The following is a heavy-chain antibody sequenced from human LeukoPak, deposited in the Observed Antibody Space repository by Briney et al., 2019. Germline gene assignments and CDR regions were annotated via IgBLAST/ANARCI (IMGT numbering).Heavy chain of an antibody. J-gene: IGHJ4*02. V-gene: IGHV1-18*01. Sequence: RWASVKVSCKASGYTFTSYGISWVRQAPGQGLEWMGWISAYNGNTNYAQKLQGRVTMTTDTSTSTAYMELRSLRSDDTAVYYCARDPTNSSGRKWIDYWGQGTLVTVSS. CDR1: GYTFTSYG. CDR3: ARDPTNSSGRKWIDY. CDR2: ISAYNGNT. D-gene: IGHD3-22*01.